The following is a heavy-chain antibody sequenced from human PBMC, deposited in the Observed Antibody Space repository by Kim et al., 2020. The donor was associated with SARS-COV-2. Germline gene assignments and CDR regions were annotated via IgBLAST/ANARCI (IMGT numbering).Heavy chain of an antibody. CDR3: ARVTMVRGTIDY. CDR1: GFTFSSYW. Sequence: GGSLRLSCAASGFTFSSYWMHWVRQAPGKGLVWVSRINSDGSSTSYADSVKGRFTISRDNAKNTLYLQMNSLRAEDTAVYYCARVTMVRGTIDYWGQGTLVTVSS. D-gene: IGHD3-10*01. J-gene: IGHJ4*02. CDR2: INSDGSST. V-gene: IGHV3-74*01.